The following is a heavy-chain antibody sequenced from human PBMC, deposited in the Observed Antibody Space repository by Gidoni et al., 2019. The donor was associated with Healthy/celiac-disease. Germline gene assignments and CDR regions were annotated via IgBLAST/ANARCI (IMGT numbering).Heavy chain of an antibody. CDR2: FDPEDGET. CDR1: VYTLTELS. D-gene: IGHD3-10*01. Sequence: HVQLVQSGADVKKPGASVKVSCKVSVYTLTELSMHWVRQPPGKGLEWMGGFDPEDGETIYAQKFQGRVTMTEDTSTETAYMELRRLRSEETAVYYCAKPYYGSGSYPYYWGQGTLVTVSS. CDR3: AKPYYGSGSYPYY. J-gene: IGHJ4*02. V-gene: IGHV1-24*01.